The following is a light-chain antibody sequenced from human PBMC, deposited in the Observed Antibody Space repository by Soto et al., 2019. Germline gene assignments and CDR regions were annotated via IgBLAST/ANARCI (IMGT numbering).Light chain of an antibody. CDR3: MQGTHWPPT. CDR2: KVS. J-gene: IGKJ1*01. CDR1: QSLVNSDGNTY. Sequence: DVVMTQSPLSLPVTLGQPASISCRSSQSLVNSDGNTYLNWFQQRPGQSPRRLIYKVSNRDSGVPDRFSGSGSRTDFTLKISRVEAEDVGVYYCMQGTHWPPTFGQGPKVEIK. V-gene: IGKV2-30*01.